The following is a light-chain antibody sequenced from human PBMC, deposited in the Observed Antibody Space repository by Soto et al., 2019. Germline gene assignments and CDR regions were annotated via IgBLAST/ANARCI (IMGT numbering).Light chain of an antibody. CDR2: DAS. CDR3: QQGGSWPLT. CDR1: QSVYSY. J-gene: IGKJ4*01. V-gene: IGKV3-11*01. Sequence: EIVLTQSPATLSLSPGERGTLSCRASQSVYSYLAWYQQKPGQAPRLLIYDASNRATGVPSMFNGSASGTDFTLTISSLEPEDFAVYYWQQGGSWPLTVGGGTKVEIK.